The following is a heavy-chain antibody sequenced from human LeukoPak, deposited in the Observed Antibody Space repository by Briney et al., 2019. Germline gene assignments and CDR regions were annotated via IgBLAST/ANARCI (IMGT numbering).Heavy chain of an antibody. D-gene: IGHD4-17*01. CDR3: AKEVTTPYFDY. CDR1: GFTFSSYA. J-gene: IGHJ4*02. Sequence: TGGSLRLSCAASGFTFSSYAMSWVRQAPGKGLEWVAGISGSGAGTYYADSVKGRFTISRGNSKDTLYLQMNSLRAEDTAVYYCAKEVTTPYFDYWGQGSLVTVSS. V-gene: IGHV3-23*01. CDR2: ISGSGAGT.